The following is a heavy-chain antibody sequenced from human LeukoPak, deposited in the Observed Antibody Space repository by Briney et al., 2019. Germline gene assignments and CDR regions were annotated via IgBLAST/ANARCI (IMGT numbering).Heavy chain of an antibody. Sequence: SETLSLTCTVSGNSISSGYYWGWIRQPPGKGLEWIGSIYHSGGTYYNLSLKSRVTISVDTSKNQLSLKLSSVTAADTAVYYCARGMVRGVIVDYWGQGTLVTVSS. CDR3: ARGMVRGVIVDY. V-gene: IGHV4-38-2*02. CDR1: GNSISSGYY. CDR2: IYHSGGT. J-gene: IGHJ4*02. D-gene: IGHD3-10*01.